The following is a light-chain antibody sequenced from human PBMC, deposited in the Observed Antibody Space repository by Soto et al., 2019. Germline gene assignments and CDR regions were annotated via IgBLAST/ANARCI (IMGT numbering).Light chain of an antibody. V-gene: IGLV2-8*01. Sequence: QSALTQPPSASGSPGQSVTISCTGTSSDVAGYNYVSWYQQHPGKAPKLMIYEVTKRPSGVPDRFSGSKSGNTASLTVSGLQAEDEADYYCSSYAGSKNVVFGGGTKLTVL. CDR3: SSYAGSKNVV. CDR1: SSDVAGYNY. CDR2: EVT. J-gene: IGLJ2*01.